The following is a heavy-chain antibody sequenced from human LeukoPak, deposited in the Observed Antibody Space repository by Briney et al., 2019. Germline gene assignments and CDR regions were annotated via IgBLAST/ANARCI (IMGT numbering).Heavy chain of an antibody. D-gene: IGHD3-22*01. J-gene: IGHJ6*03. CDR2: ITSDSRYI. CDR1: GFTFSSYS. Sequence: GGSLRLSCAASGFTFSSYSMNWVRQAPGKGLEWVSSITSDSRYIFYADSVKGRFTISRDNAKNSLYLQMNSLRAEDTAVYYCAKDWAQYYYDSGYMDVWGKGTTVTISS. CDR3: AKDWAQYYYDSGYMDV. V-gene: IGHV3-21*01.